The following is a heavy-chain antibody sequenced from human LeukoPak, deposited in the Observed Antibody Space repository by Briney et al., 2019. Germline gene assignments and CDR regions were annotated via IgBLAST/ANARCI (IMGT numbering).Heavy chain of an antibody. CDR3: ARGFRYSSSLRAPNWFDP. CDR1: GYTFTSYD. J-gene: IGHJ5*02. Sequence: ASVKVSCKASGYTFTSYDINWVRQATGQGLEWMGWMNPNSGNTGYAQKFQGRVTMTRNTSISTAYMELSSLRSEDTAVYYCARGFRYSSSLRAPNWFDPWGQGTLVTVSS. V-gene: IGHV1-8*01. D-gene: IGHD6-13*01. CDR2: MNPNSGNT.